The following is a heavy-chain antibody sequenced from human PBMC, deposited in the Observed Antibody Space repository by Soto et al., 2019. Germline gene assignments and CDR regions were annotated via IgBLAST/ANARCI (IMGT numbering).Heavy chain of an antibody. Sequence: ASVKVSCKASGGTFSSYAISWVRQAPGQGLEWMGWISAYNGNTNYAQKLQGRVTMTTDTSTSTAYMELRSLRSDDTAVYYCARAGGVVVAETDYYYYGMDAWGQGTTVTVSS. CDR2: ISAYNGNT. J-gene: IGHJ6*02. CDR1: GGTFSSYA. V-gene: IGHV1-18*01. CDR3: ARAGGVVVAETDYYYYGMDA. D-gene: IGHD2-15*01.